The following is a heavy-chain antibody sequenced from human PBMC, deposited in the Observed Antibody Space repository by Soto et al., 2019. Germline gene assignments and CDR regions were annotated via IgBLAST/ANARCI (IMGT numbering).Heavy chain of an antibody. J-gene: IGHJ4*02. CDR2: ISAYNGNT. CDR3: ASASPPVDY. Sequence: QVQLVQSGAEVKKPGASVKVSCKASGYTFTSYGISWVRQAPGQGLEWMGWISAYNGNTNYAQKLQGRVTMTTDTTKSTASMELSSLRTDDTAEYYCASASPPVDYWGQGTLVTVSS. V-gene: IGHV1-18*01. CDR1: GYTFTSYG.